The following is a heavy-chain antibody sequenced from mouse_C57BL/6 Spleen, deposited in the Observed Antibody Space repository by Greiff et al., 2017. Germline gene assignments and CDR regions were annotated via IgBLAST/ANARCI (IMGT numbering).Heavy chain of an antibody. D-gene: IGHD1-1*01. V-gene: IGHV1-7*01. CDR1: GYTFTSYW. J-gene: IGHJ4*01. Sequence: VQLQQSGAELAKPGASVKLSCKASGYTFTSYWMHWVKQRPGQGLEWIGDINPSSGYTKYTQKFKDKATLTADKSSSTAYMQLSRLTYEDSAVYYCAREGITTVVGAMDYWGQGTSVTVSS. CDR2: INPSSGYT. CDR3: AREGITTVVGAMDY.